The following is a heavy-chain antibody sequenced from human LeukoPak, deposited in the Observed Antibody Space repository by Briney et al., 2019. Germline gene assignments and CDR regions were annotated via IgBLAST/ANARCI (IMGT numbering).Heavy chain of an antibody. CDR1: GGSISSGSYY. D-gene: IGHD3-10*01. Sequence: SETLSLTCTVSGGSISSGSYYWSWIRQPAGKGLEWIGRIYTSGSTNYNPSLKSRVTISVDTSKNQFSLKLSSVTAADTAVYYCARDENYYGSGSYYTSFGYWGQGTLVTVSS. CDR2: IYTSGST. CDR3: ARDENYYGSGSYYTSFGY. J-gene: IGHJ4*02. V-gene: IGHV4-61*02.